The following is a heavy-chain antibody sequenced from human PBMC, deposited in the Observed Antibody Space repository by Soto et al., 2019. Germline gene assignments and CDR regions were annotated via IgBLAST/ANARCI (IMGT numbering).Heavy chain of an antibody. D-gene: IGHD4-17*01. V-gene: IGHV1-3*01. CDR2: INAGNGNT. CDR1: GYTFTSYA. J-gene: IGHJ4*02. CDR3: ARVTLNYGVPLGAPDY. Sequence: GASVKVSCKASGYTFTSYAMHWVRQAPGQRLEWMGWINAGNGNTKYSQKFQGRVTITRDTSASTAYMELSSLRSEDTAVYYCARVTLNYGVPLGAPDYWGQGTLVTVSS.